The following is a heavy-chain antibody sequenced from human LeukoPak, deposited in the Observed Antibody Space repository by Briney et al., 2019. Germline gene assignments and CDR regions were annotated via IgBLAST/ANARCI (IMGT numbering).Heavy chain of an antibody. CDR2: ISYNGGST. CDR1: GFTLSSYA. D-gene: IGHD3/OR15-3a*01. Sequence: PGGSLRLSCSASGFTLSSYAMHWVRRAPGKGLEYVSAISYNGGSTYYADSVKGRFTISRDNSKNTLYLQMSSLRAEDSAVFYCVRRTGNYFDYWGQGTLVTVSS. V-gene: IGHV3-64D*09. CDR3: VRRTGNYFDY. J-gene: IGHJ4*02.